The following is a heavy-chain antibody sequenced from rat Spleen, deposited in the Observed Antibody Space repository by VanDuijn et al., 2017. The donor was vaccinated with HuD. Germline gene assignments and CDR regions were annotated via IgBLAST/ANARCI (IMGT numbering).Heavy chain of an antibody. CDR2: ITSGGSNT. CDR1: GFTFSNFV. V-gene: IGHV5-25*01. Sequence: EVQLVESGGGLVQPGRSLKLSCAASGFTFSNFVMAWVRQAPKKGLEWVASITSGGSNTYYPDSVKGRFTISRDNAKSTLYLQMDSLRSEDTATYYCAKRGWYCFDYWGQGVMVTVSS. J-gene: IGHJ2*01. CDR3: AKRGWYCFDY.